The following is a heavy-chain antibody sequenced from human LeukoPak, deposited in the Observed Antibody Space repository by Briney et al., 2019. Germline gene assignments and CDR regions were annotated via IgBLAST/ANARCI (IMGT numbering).Heavy chain of an antibody. CDR3: ARLHSGRYYGDAFDV. J-gene: IGHJ3*01. D-gene: IGHD1-26*01. Sequence: PGGSLRLSCAASGFTFSDYAMSWVRQAPEKGLEWVSTISHVGGTYYADSVRGRFTTSRDNAKNSLYLQMNSLRAEDTAVYYCARLHSGRYYGDAFDVWGQGTMVTVSS. V-gene: IGHV3-69-1*01. CDR1: GFTFSDYA. CDR2: ISHVGGT.